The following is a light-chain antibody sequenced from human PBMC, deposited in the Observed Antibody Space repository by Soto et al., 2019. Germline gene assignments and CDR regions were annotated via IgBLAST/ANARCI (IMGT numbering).Light chain of an antibody. V-gene: IGLV2-8*01. CDR1: SSDVGGYNY. CDR3: SSYAGSNRV. J-gene: IGLJ1*01. Sequence: QSALTQPPSASGSPGQSVTISCTGTSSDVGGYNYVSWYQQHPGKAPKLMIYEVSMRPSGVPDRFSGSKSGNTASLTVSGLQAEDEADYYCSSYAGSNRVFGTGTKLTVL. CDR2: EVS.